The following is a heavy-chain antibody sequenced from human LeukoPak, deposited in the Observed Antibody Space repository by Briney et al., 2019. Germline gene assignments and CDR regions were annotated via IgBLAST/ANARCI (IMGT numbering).Heavy chain of an antibody. J-gene: IGHJ6*03. Sequence: GGSLRLSCAASGFTFSSYSMNWVRQAPGKGLEWVSSISSSSSYIYYADSVKGRFTISRDNAKNSLYLQMNSLRAEDTAVYYCARDPLAVAEYYYYYYMDVWGKGTTVTVSS. D-gene: IGHD6-19*01. CDR3: ARDPLAVAEYYYYYYMDV. CDR1: GFTFSSYS. V-gene: IGHV3-21*01. CDR2: ISSSSSYI.